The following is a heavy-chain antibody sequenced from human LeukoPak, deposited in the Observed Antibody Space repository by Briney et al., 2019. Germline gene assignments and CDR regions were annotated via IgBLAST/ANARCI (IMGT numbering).Heavy chain of an antibody. Sequence: GGSLRLSCAASGFTVSSNYMSWVRRAPGKGLEWVSVIYSGGTTYYADSVKGQFTISRHNSKNTLYLQMNSLRAEDTAVYYCAREARYCSGGSCGYWGQGTLVTVSS. CDR3: AREARYCSGGSCGY. J-gene: IGHJ4*02. CDR1: GFTVSSNY. V-gene: IGHV3-53*04. CDR2: IYSGGTT. D-gene: IGHD2-15*01.